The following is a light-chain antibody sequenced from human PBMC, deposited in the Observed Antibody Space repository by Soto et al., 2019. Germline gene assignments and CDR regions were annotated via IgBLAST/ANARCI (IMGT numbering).Light chain of an antibody. CDR1: SSDVGGYKY. V-gene: IGLV2-14*01. CDR2: EVS. J-gene: IGLJ1*01. CDR3: SSYTNSITRV. Sequence: QSALTQPASVSGSPGQSITISCTGTSSDVGGYKYVSWYQQHPGKAPKLMIYEVSNRPSGVSNRFSGSKSGNTASLTISGLQAEDEADYYCSSYTNSITRVFGTGTKVTVL.